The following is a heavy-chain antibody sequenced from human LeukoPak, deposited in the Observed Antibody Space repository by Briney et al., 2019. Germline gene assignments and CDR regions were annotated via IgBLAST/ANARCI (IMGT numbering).Heavy chain of an antibody. CDR3: ARATGYSGYDFGDY. J-gene: IGHJ4*02. CDR1: GFTFSSYN. Sequence: GGSLRLSCAASGFTFSSYNMNWVRQAPGKGLEWVSYISSSSRTIYYADSVKGRFTISRDNSKNTLYLQMGSLRAEDMAVYYCARATGYSGYDFGDYWGQGTLVTVSS. CDR2: ISSSSRTI. D-gene: IGHD5-12*01. V-gene: IGHV3-48*01.